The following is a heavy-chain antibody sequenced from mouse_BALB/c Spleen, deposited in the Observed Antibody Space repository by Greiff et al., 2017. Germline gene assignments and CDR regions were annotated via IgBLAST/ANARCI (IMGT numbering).Heavy chain of an antibody. V-gene: IGHV1S81*02. J-gene: IGHJ2*01. CDR3: ARCRLTRLVASDY. CDR2: INPSNGRT. Sequence: VQLQQPGAELVKPGASVKLSCKASGYTFTSYWMHWVKQRPGQGLEWIGEINPSNGRTNYNEKFKSKATLTVDKSSSTAYMQLSSLTSEDSAVYDWARCRLTRLVASDYWGQSTTRTGSA. CDR1: GYTFTSYW. D-gene: IGHD1-1*01.